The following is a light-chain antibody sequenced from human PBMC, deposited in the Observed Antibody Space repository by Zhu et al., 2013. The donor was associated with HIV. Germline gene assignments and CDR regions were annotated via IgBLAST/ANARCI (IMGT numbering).Light chain of an antibody. CDR1: AATLVVLT. J-gene: IGLJ1*01. Sequence: QSALTQPALRVWVSLDSRSPSPALEPAATLVVLTMSPGTNITQAKPPNSMFYEVSNRPSGVSNRFSVSKSGNTASLTISGLQAEDEADYYCSSYTTSSTLVFGTGTKVTVL. CDR3: SSYTTSSTLV. CDR2: EVS. V-gene: IGLV2-14*01.